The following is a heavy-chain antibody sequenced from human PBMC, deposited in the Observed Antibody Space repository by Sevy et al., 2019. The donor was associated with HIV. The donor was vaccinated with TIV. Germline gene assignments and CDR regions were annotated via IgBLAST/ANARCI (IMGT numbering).Heavy chain of an antibody. D-gene: IGHD2-2*01. CDR1: GGSFSGYY. V-gene: IGHV4-34*01. J-gene: IGHJ5*02. Sequence: SETLSLTCAVYGGSFSGYYWNWIRQSPGKGLEWIGEINHSRSTHYNPSLKSRVTISVDTSKNQFSLRLNSVTAADTAVYYCARAPPVVVVPGAPSXFXPWGQXTLVTVSS. CDR2: INHSRST. CDR3: ARAPPVVVVPGAPSXFXP.